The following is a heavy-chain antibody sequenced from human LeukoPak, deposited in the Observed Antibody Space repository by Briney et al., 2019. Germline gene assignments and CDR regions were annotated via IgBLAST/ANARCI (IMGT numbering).Heavy chain of an antibody. CDR2: IIAYNGNT. V-gene: IGHV1-18*01. D-gene: IGHD3-22*01. J-gene: IGHJ4*02. Sequence: ASVKVSCKASGYTFTSYGISWVRQAPGQGLEWMGWIIAYNGNTNYAQKLQGRVTMTTDTSTSTAYMELRSLRSDDTAVYYCARLYYYDSSGYQTGDYFDYWGQGTLVTVSS. CDR1: GYTFTSYG. CDR3: ARLYYYDSSGYQTGDYFDY.